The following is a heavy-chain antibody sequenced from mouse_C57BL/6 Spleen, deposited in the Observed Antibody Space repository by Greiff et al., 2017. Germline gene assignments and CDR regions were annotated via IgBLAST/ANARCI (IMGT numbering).Heavy chain of an antibody. V-gene: IGHV1-5*01. Sequence: VQLQQSGTVLARPGASVKMSCKTSGYTFTSYWMHWVKQRPGQGLEWIGAIYPGNSDTSYKQKFKGKAKLTAVTSASTAYMELSSLTNEDSAVYYSTIYGNFPFDYWGQGTTLTVSS. CDR2: IYPGNSDT. CDR3: TIYGNFPFDY. CDR1: GYTFTSYW. D-gene: IGHD2-1*01. J-gene: IGHJ2*01.